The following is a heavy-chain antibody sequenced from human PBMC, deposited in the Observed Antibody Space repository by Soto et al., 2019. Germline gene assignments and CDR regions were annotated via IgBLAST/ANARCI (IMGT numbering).Heavy chain of an antibody. CDR1: GFTFSSYA. J-gene: IGHJ6*02. Sequence: GGSLRLSCAASGFTFSSYAMSWVRQAPGKGLEWVSAISGSGGSTYYADSVKGRFTISRDNSKNTLYLQMNSLRAEDTAVYYCARENGDEGASRIVLVPAAIFDYYYGMDVWGQGTTVTVSS. V-gene: IGHV3-23*01. CDR3: ARENGDEGASRIVLVPAAIFDYYYGMDV. CDR2: ISGSGGST. D-gene: IGHD2-2*01.